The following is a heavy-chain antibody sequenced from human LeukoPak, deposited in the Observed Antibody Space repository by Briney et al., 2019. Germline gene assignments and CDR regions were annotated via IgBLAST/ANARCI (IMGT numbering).Heavy chain of an antibody. V-gene: IGHV3-48*03. Sequence: GGSLRLSCAASGFTFSSYEMNWVRQAPGKGLEWVSYISSSGSTIYYADSVKGRFTISRDNAKNSLYLQMNSLRAEDTAVYYCARETVDYCGGDCPPDYWGQGTLVTVSS. CDR3: ARETVDYCGGDCPPDY. CDR1: GFTFSSYE. J-gene: IGHJ4*02. D-gene: IGHD2-21*02. CDR2: ISSSGSTI.